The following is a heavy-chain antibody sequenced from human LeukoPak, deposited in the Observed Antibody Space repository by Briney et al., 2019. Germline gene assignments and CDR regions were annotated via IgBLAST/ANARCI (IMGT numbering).Heavy chain of an antibody. V-gene: IGHV3-23*01. J-gene: IGHJ4*02. CDR1: GFTFSSYA. D-gene: IGHD3-9*01. CDR3: AKDRSLGTYYDILTGYSKGYYFDY. CDR2: ISGSGGST. Sequence: GGSLRLSCAASGFTFSSYAMSWVRQAPGKGLEWVSAISGSGGSTYYADSVKGRFTISRDNSKNKLYLQMNSLRAEDTAVYYCAKDRSLGTYYDILTGYSKGYYFDYWGQGTLVTVSS.